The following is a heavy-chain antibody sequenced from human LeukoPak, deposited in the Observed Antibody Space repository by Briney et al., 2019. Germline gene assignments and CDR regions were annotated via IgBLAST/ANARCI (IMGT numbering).Heavy chain of an antibody. CDR2: ISGSGDNT. Sequence: GGSLRLSCAASGFTFSSHGMSWVRQAPGKGLEWVSTISGSGDNTYYADSVKGRFTISRDNSNNTLYLQMSSLTAADTAVYYCAKDRSIGTYYTFDHWGQGTLVTVSS. CDR3: AKDRSIGTYYTFDH. J-gene: IGHJ4*02. CDR1: GFTFSSHG. V-gene: IGHV3-23*01. D-gene: IGHD1-26*01.